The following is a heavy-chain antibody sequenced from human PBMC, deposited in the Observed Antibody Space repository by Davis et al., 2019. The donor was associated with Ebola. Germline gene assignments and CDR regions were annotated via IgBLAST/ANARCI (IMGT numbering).Heavy chain of an antibody. CDR2: ISGSGGST. J-gene: IGHJ5*02. D-gene: IGHD6-19*01. Sequence: PGGSLRLSCAASGFTFSSYAMSWVRQAPGKGLEWVSAISGSGGSTYYADSVKGRFTISRDNSKNTLYLQMNSLRAEDTAVYYCAKDSSGWYSVRILYNWFDPWSQGTLVTVSS. V-gene: IGHV3-23*01. CDR3: AKDSSGWYSVRILYNWFDP. CDR1: GFTFSSYA.